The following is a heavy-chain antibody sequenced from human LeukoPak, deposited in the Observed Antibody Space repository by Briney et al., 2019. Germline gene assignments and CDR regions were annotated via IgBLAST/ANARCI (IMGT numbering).Heavy chain of an antibody. Sequence: PGGSLRLSCAASGFTFSSYAMHWVRQAPGKGLEWVAFIRYDGSKKYYADSVKGRFTISRDNSKNTLYLQMNSLKTEDTAVYYCTRPQAGTTRFDYWGQGTLVTVSS. J-gene: IGHJ4*02. CDR1: GFTFSSYA. D-gene: IGHD1-7*01. CDR3: TRPQAGTTRFDY. CDR2: IRYDGSKK. V-gene: IGHV3-30*04.